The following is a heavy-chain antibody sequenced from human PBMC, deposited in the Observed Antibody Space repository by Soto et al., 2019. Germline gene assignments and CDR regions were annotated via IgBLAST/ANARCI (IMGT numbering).Heavy chain of an antibody. CDR3: ARDLSWGSNFYYYMDV. D-gene: IGHD3-16*01. J-gene: IGHJ6*03. V-gene: IGHV3-48*01. CDR2: ISSSRSVI. Sequence: EVQLVESGGGLVQPGGSLRLSCATSGFILSDCAINWVRQAPGKGLEWVSYISSSRSVIDYADSVKGRFTVSRDNARNSLYLQMNSLRAEDTAVYYCARDLSWGSNFYYYMDVWGKGTTVTVSS. CDR1: GFILSDCA.